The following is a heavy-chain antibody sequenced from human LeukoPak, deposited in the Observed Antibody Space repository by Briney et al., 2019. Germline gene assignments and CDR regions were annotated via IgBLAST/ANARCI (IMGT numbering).Heavy chain of an antibody. D-gene: IGHD6-19*01. V-gene: IGHV4-59*01. Sequence: SETLSLTCTVSGGSISSYYWSWIRQPPGKGLEWIGYIYYSGSTNYNPSLKSRVTISVDTSKNQFSLKLSSVTAADTAVYYCARGGAGFRLAGWLDPWGQGTLVTVSS. CDR3: ARGGAGFRLAGWLDP. J-gene: IGHJ5*02. CDR2: IYYSGST. CDR1: GGSISSYY.